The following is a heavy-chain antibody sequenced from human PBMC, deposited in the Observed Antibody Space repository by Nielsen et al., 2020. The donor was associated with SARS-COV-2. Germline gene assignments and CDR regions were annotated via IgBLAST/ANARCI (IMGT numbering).Heavy chain of an antibody. CDR3: ARDDGYREVLEPGYYPMDV. V-gene: IGHV1-46*01. CDR1: GYTFTSYY. Sequence: ASVKVSCKASGYTFTSYYMHWVRQAPGQGLEWMGIINPSGGSTSYAQKFQGRISITADESTRTAFMELSSLRSDDTAVYYCARDDGYREVLEPGYYPMDVWGKGTTVTVSS. D-gene: IGHD5-24*01. CDR2: INPSGGST. J-gene: IGHJ6*03.